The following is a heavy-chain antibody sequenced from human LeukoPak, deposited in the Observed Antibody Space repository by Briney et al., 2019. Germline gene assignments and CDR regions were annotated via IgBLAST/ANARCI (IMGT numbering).Heavy chain of an antibody. V-gene: IGHV3-21*01. D-gene: IGHD2-21*02. J-gene: IGHJ4*02. Sequence: GGSQRLSCAVSGFTFSSYGMSWVRQAPGKGLEWVSSISSGGNYMSYADSLKGRVSISRYNPKNSLFLDPSRLRAEDTAMYYCVRGDFQSGHWGQGALVIVSS. CDR2: ISSGGNYM. CDR1: GFTFSSYG. CDR3: VRGDFQSGH.